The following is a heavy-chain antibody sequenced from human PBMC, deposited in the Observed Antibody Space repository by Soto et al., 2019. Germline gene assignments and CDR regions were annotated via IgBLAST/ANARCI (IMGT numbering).Heavy chain of an antibody. CDR1: GFTFSSYS. CDR2: ISSSSSYI. CDR3: ANLDMITFGGIIGPNDEFDI. Sequence: GGSQRLSCAASGFTFSSYSMNWVRQAPGKGLEWVSSISSSSSYIYYADSVKGRFTISRDNAKNSLYLQMNSLRAEDTAVYYCANLDMITFGGIIGPNDEFDIWGQGTMVTVSS. V-gene: IGHV3-21*01. D-gene: IGHD3-16*01. J-gene: IGHJ3*02.